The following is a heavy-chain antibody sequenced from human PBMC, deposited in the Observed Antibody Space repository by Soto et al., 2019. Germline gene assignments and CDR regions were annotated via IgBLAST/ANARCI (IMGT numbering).Heavy chain of an antibody. CDR1: GGSISSCDYY. J-gene: IGHJ4*02. Sequence: SETLSLTCTVSGGSISSCDYYWSWIRQHPGKGLEWIGYIYYSGSTYYNPSLKSRVTISVDTSKNQFSLKLSSVTAADTAVYYCARGQKYYYGPWGQGTLVTVSS. CDR2: IYYSGST. V-gene: IGHV4-31*03. D-gene: IGHD3-10*01. CDR3: ARGQKYYYGP.